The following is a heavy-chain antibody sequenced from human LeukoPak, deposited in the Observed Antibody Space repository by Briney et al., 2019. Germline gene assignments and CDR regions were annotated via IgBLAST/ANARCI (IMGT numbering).Heavy chain of an antibody. J-gene: IGHJ4*02. Sequence: GGSLRLSCAASGFTFSDYYMSWIRQAPGKGLEWVSFISSSGSTIYYADSVKGRFTISRDNAKNSLYLQINSLRAEDTAVYYCARPEVVPAASVDYWGQGTLVTVSS. V-gene: IGHV3-11*01. CDR3: ARPEVVPAASVDY. CDR1: GFTFSDYY. CDR2: ISSSGSTI. D-gene: IGHD2-2*01.